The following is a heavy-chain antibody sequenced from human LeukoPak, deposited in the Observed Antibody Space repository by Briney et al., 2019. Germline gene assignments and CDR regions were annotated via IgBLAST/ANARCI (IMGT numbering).Heavy chain of an antibody. CDR1: GFTFSSYG. Sequence: GGSLRLSCAASGFTFSSYGMHWVRQAPGKGLGWVAVIWDDGSNRYYADSVKGRFTISRDNSKNTLCLQMNSLRAEDTAVYYCAKGRQNYYDSSGYYFGPDYWGQGTLVTVSS. CDR2: IWDDGSNR. D-gene: IGHD3-22*01. CDR3: AKGRQNYYDSSGYYFGPDY. J-gene: IGHJ4*02. V-gene: IGHV3-33*06.